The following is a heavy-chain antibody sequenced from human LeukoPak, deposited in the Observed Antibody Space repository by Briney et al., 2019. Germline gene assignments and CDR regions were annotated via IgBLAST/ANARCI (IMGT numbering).Heavy chain of an antibody. CDR3: AGGRNRRYGSGTWYFDL. D-gene: IGHD3-10*01. V-gene: IGHV3-21*01. CDR1: GFTFSSYS. J-gene: IGHJ2*01. CDR2: ISSSSSYI. Sequence: GGSLRLSCAASGFTFSSYSMNWVRQAPGKGLEWVSSISSSSSYIYYADSVKGRFTISRDNAKNSLYLQMNSLRAEDTAVYYCAGGRNRRYGSGTWYFDLWGRGTLVTVSS.